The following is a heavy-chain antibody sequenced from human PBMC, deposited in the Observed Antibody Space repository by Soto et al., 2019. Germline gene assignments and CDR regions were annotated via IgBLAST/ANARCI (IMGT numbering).Heavy chain of an antibody. D-gene: IGHD3-10*01. CDR1: GASLRSGTYY. Sequence: SETLSLTCTVSGASLRSGTYYWSWIRQPPGKGLEWIGYISHSGRANYDPSLKSRLTMSVDTSQNQFSLQLNSVTAADTAVYYCSYGSSFDYWGQGTLVTVSS. CDR2: ISHSGRA. V-gene: IGHV4-61*01. J-gene: IGHJ4*02. CDR3: SYGSSFDY.